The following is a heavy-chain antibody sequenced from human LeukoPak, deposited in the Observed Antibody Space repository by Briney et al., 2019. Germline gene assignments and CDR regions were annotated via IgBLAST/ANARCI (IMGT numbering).Heavy chain of an antibody. D-gene: IGHD3-3*01. Sequence: SVKVSCKASGGTFSSYAISWVRQAPGQGLEWMGGIIPIFGTANYAQKFQGRVTITADESTSTAYMELSSLRSEDTAVYYCARGSLTIFGVAKGFDPWGQGTLVTVSS. CDR2: IIPIFGTA. V-gene: IGHV1-69*13. CDR3: ARGSLTIFGVAKGFDP. J-gene: IGHJ5*02. CDR1: GGTFSSYA.